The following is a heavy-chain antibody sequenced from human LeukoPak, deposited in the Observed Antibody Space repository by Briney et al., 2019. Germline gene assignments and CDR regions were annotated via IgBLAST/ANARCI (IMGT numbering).Heavy chain of an antibody. J-gene: IGHJ4*02. CDR3: ARASSGSWYGDY. V-gene: IGHV3-66*01. D-gene: IGHD6-13*01. CDR2: IYSGGST. Sequence: PGGSLRLSCAASGFDVSDNYMSWVRQAPGKGLEWVSVIYSGGSTYYADAVKGRFTISRDNSKNTIYLHMNSLRVEATAVYYCARASSGSWYGDYWGPGTLVTVSS. CDR1: GFDVSDNY.